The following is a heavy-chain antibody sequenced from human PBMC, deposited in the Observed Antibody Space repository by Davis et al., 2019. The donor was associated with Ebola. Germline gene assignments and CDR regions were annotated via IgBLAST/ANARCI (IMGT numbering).Heavy chain of an antibody. CDR1: GGSISNYY. J-gene: IGHJ4*02. Sequence: MPSETLSLTCTVSGGSISNYYWSWIRQPPGKGLEWIGTIYYSGSTYSNASLKGRVTMSVNTSKNQFSLKLLSVTAADTAMYYCARHQGAYYSDYWGQGTLVTVSP. CDR3: ARHQGAYYSDY. V-gene: IGHV4-59*04. CDR2: IYYSGST. D-gene: IGHD3-10*01.